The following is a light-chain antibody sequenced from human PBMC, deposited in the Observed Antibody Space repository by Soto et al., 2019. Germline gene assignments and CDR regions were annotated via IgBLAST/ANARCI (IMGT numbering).Light chain of an antibody. V-gene: IGKV3-20*01. CDR3: QKYDSPGWT. CDR1: QSVSSSY. J-gene: IGKJ1*01. CDR2: GAS. Sequence: EIVLTQSPGTLSLSPGERATLSCRASQSVSSSYLAWYQQKPGQAPRLLIYGASSRATGIPDRFSGSGSGTDFTLTISRLEHKVFAVYYCQKYDSPGWTFAQGTKVDIK.